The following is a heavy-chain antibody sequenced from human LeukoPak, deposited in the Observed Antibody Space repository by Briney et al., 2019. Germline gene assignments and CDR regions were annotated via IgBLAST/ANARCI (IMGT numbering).Heavy chain of an antibody. CDR3: AADSNVLLWFGELNYYGMDV. CDR2: IVVGSGNT. V-gene: IGHV1-58*02. CDR1: GFTFTSSA. D-gene: IGHD3-10*01. J-gene: IGHJ6*02. Sequence: SVKVSCKASGFTFTSSAMQWVRPARGQRLEWIGWIVVGSGNTNYAQKFQERVTITRDMSTSTAYMELSSLRSEDTAVYYCAADSNVLLWFGELNYYGMDVWGQGTTVTVSS.